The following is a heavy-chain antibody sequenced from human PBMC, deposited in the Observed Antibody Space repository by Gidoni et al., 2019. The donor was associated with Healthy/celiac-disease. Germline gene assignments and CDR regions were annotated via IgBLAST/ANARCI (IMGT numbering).Heavy chain of an antibody. CDR1: GGTFSSYA. CDR2: IIPIFGTA. Sequence: QVQLVQSGAEVKKPGSSVKVSRKASGGTFSSYAISWVRQAPGQGLEWMGGIIPIFGTANYAQKFQGRVTITADESTSTAYMELSSLRSEDTAVYYCAGENIVVVVAVASGMDVWGQGTTVTVSS. J-gene: IGHJ6*02. D-gene: IGHD2-15*01. V-gene: IGHV1-69*01. CDR3: AGENIVVVVAVASGMDV.